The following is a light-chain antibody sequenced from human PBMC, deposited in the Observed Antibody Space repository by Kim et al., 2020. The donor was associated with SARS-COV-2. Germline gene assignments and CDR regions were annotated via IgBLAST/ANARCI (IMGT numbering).Light chain of an antibody. CDR2: GAS. V-gene: IGKV3-20*01. Sequence: EIVLTQSPGPLSLPPGERVTLSCRASQSLSGNYLAWYQQKPGQAPRLLIYGASIRATGIPDRFSGSGSGTDFTLTISRLEPEDFAVYYCQQYGSSPRTFGQGTKVEI. CDR3: QQYGSSPRT. J-gene: IGKJ1*01. CDR1: QSLSGNY.